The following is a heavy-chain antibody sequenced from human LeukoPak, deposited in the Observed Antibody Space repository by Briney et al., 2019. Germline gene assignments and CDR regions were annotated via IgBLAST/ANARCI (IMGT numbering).Heavy chain of an antibody. V-gene: IGHV4-59*08. Sequence: SETLSLTCTVSGGSISSYYWSWIRQPPGKGLEWIGYIYYSGSTNHNPSLKSRVTILVDTSKNQFSLKLSSVTAADTAVYYCARQKYLPDYWGQGTLVTVSS. D-gene: IGHD2-2*01. CDR2: IYYSGST. CDR3: ARQKYLPDY. CDR1: GGSISSYY. J-gene: IGHJ4*02.